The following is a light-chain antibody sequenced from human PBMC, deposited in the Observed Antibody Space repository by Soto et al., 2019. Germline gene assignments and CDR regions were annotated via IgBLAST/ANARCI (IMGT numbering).Light chain of an antibody. CDR1: QSVSSSF. J-gene: IGKJ1*01. CDR2: GAS. CDR3: QQYGSSPWT. V-gene: IGKV3-20*01. Sequence: EIVLTQSPGNLSLSQGEGATLSCRASQSVSSSFFAWYQQKPGQAPRLLIYGASSRATGIPDRFSGSGSGTDFTLTISRLEPEDFAVYYCQQYGSSPWTFGQGTKVETK.